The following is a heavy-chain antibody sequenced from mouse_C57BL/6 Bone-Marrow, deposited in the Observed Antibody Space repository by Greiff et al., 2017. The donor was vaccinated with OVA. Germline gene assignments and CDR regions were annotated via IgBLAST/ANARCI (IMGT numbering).Heavy chain of an antibody. Sequence: DVQLQESGPELVKPGASVKISCKASGYSFTGYYMNWVKQSPEKSLEWIGEINPSTGGTTYNQKFKAKATLTVDKSSSTAYMQLKSLTSEDSAVYYCARSGGWDSLFAYWGQGTLVTVSA. V-gene: IGHV1-42*01. D-gene: IGHD2-3*01. CDR3: ARSGGWDSLFAY. CDR1: GYSFTGYY. J-gene: IGHJ3*01. CDR2: INPSTGGT.